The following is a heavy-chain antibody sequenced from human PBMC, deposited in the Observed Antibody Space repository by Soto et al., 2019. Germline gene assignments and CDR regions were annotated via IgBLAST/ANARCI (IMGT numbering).Heavy chain of an antibody. CDR1: GFSFSISP. V-gene: IGHV3-30-3*01. CDR2: ISYDGTNN. J-gene: IGHJ4*02. CDR3: ARDPKTSGGQHWAFNYFDS. D-gene: IGHD7-27*01. Sequence: GSLRLSCAASGFSFSISPMHWVRQAPGKGPEWVALISYDGTNNFYADSVKGRFTISRDNSKSTLYLQVDSLRPEDAAVYYCARDPKTSGGQHWAFNYFDSWGQGTLVTVSS.